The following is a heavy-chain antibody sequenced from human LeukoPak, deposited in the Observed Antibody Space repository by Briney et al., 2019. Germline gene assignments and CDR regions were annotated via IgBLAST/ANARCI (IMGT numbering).Heavy chain of an antibody. CDR1: GGSISSSSYY. V-gene: IGHV4-39*07. D-gene: IGHD6-6*01. CDR2: IYYSGST. Sequence: SETLSLTCTVSGGSISSSSYYWGWIRQPPGKGLEWIGSIYYSGSTYYNPSLKSRVTISVDTSKNQFSLKLSSVTAADTAVYYCARVEGSSSSYYSYYYYMDVWGKGTTVTVSS. CDR3: ARVEGSSSSYYSYYYYMDV. J-gene: IGHJ6*03.